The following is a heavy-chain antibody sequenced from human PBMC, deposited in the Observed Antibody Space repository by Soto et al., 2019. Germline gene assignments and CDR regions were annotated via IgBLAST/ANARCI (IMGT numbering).Heavy chain of an antibody. CDR3: AHSVVAGLGYYFDY. CDR2: IYWDDDK. CDR1: GFSLSSTRVA. J-gene: IGHJ4*02. D-gene: IGHD6-19*01. Sequence: QITLKESGPTLVKPTQTLTLTCTFSGFSLSSTRVAVGWIRQPPGKALEWLALIYWDDDKRYSPFLKSMLTITKDTSKNQVVLTMTNMDPVDTPTYYCAHSVVAGLGYYFDYWGQGTLVTVSS. V-gene: IGHV2-5*02.